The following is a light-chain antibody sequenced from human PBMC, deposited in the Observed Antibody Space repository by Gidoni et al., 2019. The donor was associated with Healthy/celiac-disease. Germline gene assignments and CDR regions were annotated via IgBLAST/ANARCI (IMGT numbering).Light chain of an antibody. Sequence: DIQMPQSPSTLSASVGDRVTITCRASQSISSWLAWYQQKPGKAPKLLIYKESSLESGVTSRFSGSGSGTEFTLTISSLQPDDFATYYCQQYNSYSRTFGQGTKVEIK. J-gene: IGKJ1*01. V-gene: IGKV1-5*03. CDR3: QQYNSYSRT. CDR2: KES. CDR1: QSISSW.